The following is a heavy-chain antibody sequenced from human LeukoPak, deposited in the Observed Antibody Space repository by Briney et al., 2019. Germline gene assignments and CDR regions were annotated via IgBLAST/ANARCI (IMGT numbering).Heavy chain of an antibody. CDR1: GGTFSSYA. V-gene: IGHV1-69*04. CDR2: IIPILGVA. CDR3: ARDRTPYYYDSSGYYAFDY. D-gene: IGHD3-22*01. J-gene: IGHJ4*02. Sequence: SVKVSCKASGGTFSSYAISWERQAPGQGLEWMGRIIPILGVANYAQKFQGRVTITADKSTSTAYMELSSLRSEDTAVYYCARDRTPYYYDSSGYYAFDYWGQGTLVTVSS.